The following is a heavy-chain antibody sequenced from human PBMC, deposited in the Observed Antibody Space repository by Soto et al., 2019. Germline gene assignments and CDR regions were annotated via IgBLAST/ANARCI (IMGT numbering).Heavy chain of an antibody. Sequence: QSTVKESGPTLVKPTQTLTLTCTFSGFSLSTSGVGVGWIRQPPGTALECLGIIYWDDAKRYSPSLQSRLTITKDTSKNPVFLTVTNMDPVDTATYYCAHLRDYDANWCDPWGQGTQVTVSS. V-gene: IGHV2-5*02. J-gene: IGHJ5*02. CDR3: AHLRDYDANWCDP. CDR1: GFSLSTSGVG. D-gene: IGHD3-22*01. CDR2: IYWDDAK.